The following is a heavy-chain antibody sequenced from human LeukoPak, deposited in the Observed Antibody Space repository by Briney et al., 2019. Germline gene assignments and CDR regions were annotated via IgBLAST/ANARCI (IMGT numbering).Heavy chain of an antibody. CDR1: RYSFTDYW. J-gene: IGHJ4*02. D-gene: IGHD3-16*01. CDR3: VRPGGRGQYSYASYDY. CDR2: XXXGDSDT. V-gene: IGHV5-51*01. Sequence: GESLKISCKDSRYSFTDYWIGXVRXXXGXXXXXXXIXXXGDSDTRYSPSFXXHVTXSVDNSISTAYLQWSSLKASDSALYYCVRPGGRGQYSYASYDYWGQGTLVTVSS.